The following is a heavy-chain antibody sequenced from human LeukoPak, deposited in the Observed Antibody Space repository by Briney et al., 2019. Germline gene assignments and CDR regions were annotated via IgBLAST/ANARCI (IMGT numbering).Heavy chain of an antibody. J-gene: IGHJ4*02. CDR1: GFTVSGTY. CDR3: AKDRTIFQTGYYFDY. Sequence: GGSLRLSCAASGFTVSGTYMSWVRQAPGKGLEWVSVIYSGGSTYYADSVKGRFTISRDNSKNTLYLQMNSLRAEDTAVYYCAKDRTIFQTGYYFDYWGQGTLVTVSS. D-gene: IGHD3-3*01. CDR2: IYSGGST. V-gene: IGHV3-53*01.